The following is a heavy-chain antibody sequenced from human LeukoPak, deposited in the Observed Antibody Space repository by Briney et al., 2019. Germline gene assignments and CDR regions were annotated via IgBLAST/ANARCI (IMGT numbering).Heavy chain of an antibody. J-gene: IGHJ4*02. CDR2: IGSSGSTI. D-gene: IGHD3-10*01. CDR3: ARLEYYYVSGNYYKLFDY. CDR1: GFTFSSYN. Sequence: PGGSLRLSCAASGFTFSSYNMNWVRQAPGKGLEWVSDIGSSGSTIYFADSVKGRFTISRDNAKNSLYLQMNSLRDEDTAVYYCARLEYYYVSGNYYKLFDYWGQGTLVTVCS. V-gene: IGHV3-48*02.